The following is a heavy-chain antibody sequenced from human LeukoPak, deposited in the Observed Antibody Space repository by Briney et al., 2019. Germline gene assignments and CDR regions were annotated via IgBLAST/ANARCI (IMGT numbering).Heavy chain of an antibody. Sequence: SETLSLTCAVYGGSFSGYYWSWIRQPPGKGLEWIGEINHSGSTNYNPSLKSRVTISVDTSKNQFSLKLSSVTAADTAVYYCARGSGGYYYDSSGYGTFDIWGQGTMVTVSS. V-gene: IGHV4-34*01. CDR3: ARGSGGYYYDSSGYGTFDI. J-gene: IGHJ3*02. D-gene: IGHD3-22*01. CDR1: GGSFSGYY. CDR2: INHSGST.